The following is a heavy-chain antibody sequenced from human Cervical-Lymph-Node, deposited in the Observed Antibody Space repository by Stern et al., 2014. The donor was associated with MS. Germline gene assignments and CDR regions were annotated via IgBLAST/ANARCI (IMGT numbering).Heavy chain of an antibody. CDR1: GYSLSDLS. V-gene: IGHV1-24*01. CDR2: YDPEEGNT. J-gene: IGHJ3*01. Sequence: VQLVESGAEVRKPWASVRVSCKVSGYSLSDLSMHWVRQAPGKGLEWLGGYDPEEGNTVYAQRFQGRGTMTEDTSTDTAYMELNSLRSDDTAVYHCATASRYDALDLWGQGTVVTVSS. CDR3: ATASRYDALDL.